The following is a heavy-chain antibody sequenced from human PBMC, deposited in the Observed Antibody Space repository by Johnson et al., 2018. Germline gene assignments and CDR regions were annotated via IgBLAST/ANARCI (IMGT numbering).Heavy chain of an antibody. Sequence: VQLVESGGGVVQXGRSLRLSCAASGFTFSSYSMNWVRQAPGKGLEWVSSIISSSSYIYYADSGKGGFTISRANAKNSLYLQMNSLRADDPAVYYWARPDQACLYASGHYQIRVYGMDVWGQGTTVTVSS. D-gene: IGHD3-10*01. CDR1: GFTFSSYS. V-gene: IGHV3-21*01. CDR2: IISSSSYI. J-gene: IGHJ6*02. CDR3: ARPDQACLYASGHYQIRVYGMDV.